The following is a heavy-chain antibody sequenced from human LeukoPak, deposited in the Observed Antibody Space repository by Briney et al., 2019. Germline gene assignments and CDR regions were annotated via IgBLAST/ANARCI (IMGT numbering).Heavy chain of an antibody. CDR1: GYTFTSYD. CDR3: ARARDGLTEQPPHY. J-gene: IGHJ4*02. CDR2: MNPNSGNT. D-gene: IGHD3-9*01. Sequence: GASVKVSCKASGYTFTSYDINWVRQATGQGLEWMGWMNPNSGNTGYAQKFQGRVTITRNTSISTAYMELSSLKADGTAVYYCARARDGLTEQPPHYWGQGTLVTVSS. V-gene: IGHV1-8*03.